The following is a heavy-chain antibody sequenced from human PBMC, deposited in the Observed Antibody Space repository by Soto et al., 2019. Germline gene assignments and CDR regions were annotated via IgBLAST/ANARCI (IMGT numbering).Heavy chain of an antibody. CDR3: ARGRVGRGDY. CDR1: GGTFSSYT. D-gene: IGHD3-10*01. Sequence: QVQLVQSGAEVKKPGSSVKVSCKASGGTFSSYTINWVRQAPGQGLEWMGMIIPILGIANYAQKFQDRVTLTADKSTSTAYMELSSLRSEDTAVYSCARGRVGRGDYWGQGTLVTVSS. CDR2: IIPILGIA. J-gene: IGHJ4*02. V-gene: IGHV1-69*02.